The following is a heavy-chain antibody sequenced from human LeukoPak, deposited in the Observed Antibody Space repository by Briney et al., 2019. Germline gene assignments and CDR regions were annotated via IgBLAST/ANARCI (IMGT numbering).Heavy chain of an antibody. V-gene: IGHV3-23*01. CDR3: AKYLGYSYGYGYFDL. Sequence: GGSLRLSCAASGFTFSSYAMSWVRQAPGKGLEWVSAISGSGGSTYYADSVKGRFTISRDNSKNTLYLQMNSLRAEDTAVYYCAKYLGYSYGYGYFDLWGRGTLVTASS. D-gene: IGHD5-18*01. CDR2: ISGSGGST. J-gene: IGHJ2*01. CDR1: GFTFSSYA.